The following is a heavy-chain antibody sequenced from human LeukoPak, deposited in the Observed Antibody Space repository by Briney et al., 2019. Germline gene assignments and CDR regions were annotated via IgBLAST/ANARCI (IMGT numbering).Heavy chain of an antibody. V-gene: IGHV3-74*01. CDR2: ISPTGSTT. CDR1: GFSFSGHW. D-gene: IGHD6-6*01. Sequence: GGSLRISCTASGFSFSGHWMHWARQLPGKGLVWVSRISPTGSTTSYADPVKGRFTVSRDNAKNTLYLQVNNLRAEDTAVYYCARGPNSNWSGLDFWGQGTLLTVSS. J-gene: IGHJ4*02. CDR3: ARGPNSNWSGLDF.